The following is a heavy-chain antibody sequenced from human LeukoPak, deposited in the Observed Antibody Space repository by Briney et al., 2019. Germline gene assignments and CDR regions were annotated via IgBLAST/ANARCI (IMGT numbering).Heavy chain of an antibody. D-gene: IGHD3-10*01. J-gene: IGHJ5*02. CDR1: GFTFDDYA. CDR3: AKDKGTLLWFGELSA. V-gene: IGHV3-9*01. Sequence: GGSLRLSCAASGFTFDDYAMHWVRQAPGQGLEWVSGISWNSGSIGYADSVKGRFTISRDNAKNSLYLQMNSLRAEDTALYYCAKDKGTLLWFGELSAWGQGTLVTVSS. CDR2: ISWNSGSI.